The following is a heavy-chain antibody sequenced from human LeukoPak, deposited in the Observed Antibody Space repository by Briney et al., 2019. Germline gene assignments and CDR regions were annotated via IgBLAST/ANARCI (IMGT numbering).Heavy chain of an antibody. CDR1: GYTFTSYG. V-gene: IGHV1-18*01. CDR2: ISAYNGNT. Sequence: ASVKVSCKASGYTFTSYGISWVRQAPGQGLEWMGRISAYNGNTNYAQKLQGRVTMTTDTSTSTAYMELRSLRSDDTAVYYCARDLEHCRIICSNSAYWGQGTLVTVSS. CDR3: ARDLEHCRIICSNSAY. J-gene: IGHJ4*02. D-gene: IGHD2-2*01.